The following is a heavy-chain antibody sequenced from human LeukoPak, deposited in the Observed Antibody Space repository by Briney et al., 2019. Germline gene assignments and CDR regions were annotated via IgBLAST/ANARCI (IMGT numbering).Heavy chain of an antibody. J-gene: IGHJ4*02. CDR3: ARQFLEWSPYYFDY. CDR2: IYYSGST. D-gene: IGHD3-3*01. CDR1: GGSISSSSYY. V-gene: IGHV4-39*01. Sequence: SETLSLTCTVSGGSISSSSYYWGWIRQPPGKGLEWIGSIYYSGSTYYNPSLKSRVTISVDTSKNQFSLKLSSVTAADTAVYYCARQFLEWSPYYFDYWGQGTLVTASS.